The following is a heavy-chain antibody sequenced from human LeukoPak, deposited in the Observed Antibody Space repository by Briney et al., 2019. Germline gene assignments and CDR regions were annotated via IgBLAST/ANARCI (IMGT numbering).Heavy chain of an antibody. J-gene: IGHJ4*02. D-gene: IGHD3-22*01. Sequence: KVSCKASGCTFSSYTISWVRQAPGQGLEWMGRIIPILGIANYAQKFQGRVTITADKSTSTAYMELSSLRSEDTAVYYCARVPYHYDSSRYYGGIVYFDYWGQGTLVTVSS. CDR3: ARVPYHYDSSRYYGGIVYFDY. CDR2: IIPILGIA. CDR1: GCTFSSYT. V-gene: IGHV1-69*02.